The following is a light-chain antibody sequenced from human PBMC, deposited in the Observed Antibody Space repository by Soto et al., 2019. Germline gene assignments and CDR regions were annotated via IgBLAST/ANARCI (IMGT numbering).Light chain of an antibody. CDR3: QQYGSLPRT. CDR1: QSVNSNY. V-gene: IGKV3-20*01. J-gene: IGKJ1*01. Sequence: EIVLTQSPGTLALSPGERATLSCRASQSVNSNYLAWFQQKPGQAPRLLIYGVSSRATGIPDGFSGSGSETDFTLTISRLEPEDFAVYYCQQYGSLPRTFGQGTKVGIK. CDR2: GVS.